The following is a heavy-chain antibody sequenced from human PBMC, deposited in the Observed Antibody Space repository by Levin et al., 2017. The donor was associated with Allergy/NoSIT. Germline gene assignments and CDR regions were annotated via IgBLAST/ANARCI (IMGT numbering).Heavy chain of an antibody. J-gene: IGHJ6*03. V-gene: IGHV5-51*01. CDR1: GYSFTSYW. Sequence: GGSLRLSCQGSGYSFTSYWIGWVRQMPGKGLEWMGNIYPGDSDTRYSPSFQGQVTISADKSISTAYLQWSSLKTSDTDIYYCARRGTPDYYYYMDVWGKGTTVTVSS. D-gene: IGHD2-15*01. CDR3: ARRGTPDYYYYMDV. CDR2: IYPGDSDT.